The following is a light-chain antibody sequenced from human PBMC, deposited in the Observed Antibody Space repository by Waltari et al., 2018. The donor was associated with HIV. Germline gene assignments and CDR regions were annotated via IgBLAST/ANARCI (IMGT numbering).Light chain of an antibody. J-gene: IGLJ2*01. Sequence: QSALTQPPSASGSLGQSVTISCTGTSSDVGGYNYVSWYQQHPGKTPKLMIYEVSKRPSGVPDRFSGSKSGNTASLTVSGLQAEDEADYYCTSYAGSNNVVFG. CDR2: EVS. CDR1: SSDVGGYNY. CDR3: TSYAGSNNVV. V-gene: IGLV2-8*01.